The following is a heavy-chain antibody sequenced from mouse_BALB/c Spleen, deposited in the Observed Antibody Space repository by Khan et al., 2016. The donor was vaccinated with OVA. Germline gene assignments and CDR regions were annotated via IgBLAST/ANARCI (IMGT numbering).Heavy chain of an antibody. Sequence: QVQLQQSGAELVKAGASVKMSCKASGDTFTSYWMHWVKQRLGQGLEWFAETNPTNGRTYYNEKFKSKATLTVDKASSTAYMLLSCPTCEDSAVYYCSRLQQLVSTYFDYWGQGPTLTVSS. CDR2: TNPTNGRT. J-gene: IGHJ2*01. CDR1: GDTFTSYW. D-gene: IGHD1-1*01. CDR3: SRLQQLVSTYFDY. V-gene: IGHV1S81*02.